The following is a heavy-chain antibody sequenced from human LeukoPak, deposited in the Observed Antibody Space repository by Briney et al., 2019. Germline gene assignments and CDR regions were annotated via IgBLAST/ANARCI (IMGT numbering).Heavy chain of an antibody. CDR3: AKEGPPYYYDSSGFLDY. Sequence: GGSLRLSCAAPGFTFSSYAMSWVRQAPGKGLEWVSAISGSGGSTYYADSVKGRFTISRDNSKNTLYLQMNSLRAEDTAVYYCAKEGPPYYYDSSGFLDYWGQGTLVTVSS. J-gene: IGHJ4*02. CDR1: GFTFSSYA. CDR2: ISGSGGST. D-gene: IGHD3-22*01. V-gene: IGHV3-23*01.